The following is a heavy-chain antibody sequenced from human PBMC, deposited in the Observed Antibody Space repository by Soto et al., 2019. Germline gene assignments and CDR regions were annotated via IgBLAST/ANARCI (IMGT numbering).Heavy chain of an antibody. V-gene: IGHV3-15*07. Sequence: EVQLVESGGGLVEPGGSLRLSCAASGFNFINAWMHWVRQAPGKGLEWVGRIKSKADGETTDYAAPVKGRFIISRDASKSTLYLQIRRLDMEDTAVYYCSALGVWGQGTTVTVSS. CDR3: SALGV. CDR1: GFNFINAW. J-gene: IGHJ6*02. D-gene: IGHD1-26*01. CDR2: IKSKADGETT.